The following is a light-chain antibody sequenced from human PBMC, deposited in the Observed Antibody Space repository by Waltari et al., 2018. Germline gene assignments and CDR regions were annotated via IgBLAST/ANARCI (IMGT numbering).Light chain of an antibody. V-gene: IGLV1-44*01. CDR3: ATWDDSLKGWV. Sequence: QSVLTQPPSASGTPGQSVTMSCSGSSSNIGKNSVNWYQQVPGTAPKLLISSDHQGPSGVPARFLGSKSDTSASLAISGLQSDDEADYYCATWDDSLKGWVFGGGTKLTVL. J-gene: IGLJ3*02. CDR2: SDH. CDR1: SSNIGKNS.